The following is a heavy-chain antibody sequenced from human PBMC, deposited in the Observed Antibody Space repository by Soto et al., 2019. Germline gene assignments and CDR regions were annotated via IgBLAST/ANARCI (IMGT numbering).Heavy chain of an antibody. Sequence: QVQLVQSGAEVKKPGSSVKVSCKASGGTFSSYAISWVRQAPGQGLEWMGGIIPIFGTANYAQKFQGRVTITEDKTTSTAYMELSSLRSEDTAVYYCASTEVTTVLTLRAFDIWGQGTMVTVSS. CDR2: IIPIFGTA. J-gene: IGHJ3*02. V-gene: IGHV1-69*06. CDR3: ASTEVTTVLTLRAFDI. CDR1: GGTFSSYA. D-gene: IGHD4-17*01.